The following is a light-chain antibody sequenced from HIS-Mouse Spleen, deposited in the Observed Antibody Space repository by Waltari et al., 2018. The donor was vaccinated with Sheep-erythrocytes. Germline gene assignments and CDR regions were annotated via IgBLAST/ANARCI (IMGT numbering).Light chain of an antibody. J-gene: IGKJ5*01. CDR2: DAS. Sequence: ETVLTHSPATLSFSPGERATPSCRASQSVSSYLAWYQQKPGLAPRLLIYDASNRATGIPARFSGSGSGTDFTLTISSLEPEDFAVYYCQQRSNWPPITFGQGTRLEIK. CDR3: QQRSNWPPIT. V-gene: IGKV3-11*01. CDR1: QSVSSY.